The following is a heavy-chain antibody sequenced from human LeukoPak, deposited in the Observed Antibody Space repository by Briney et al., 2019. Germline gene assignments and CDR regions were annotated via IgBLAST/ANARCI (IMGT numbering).Heavy chain of an antibody. V-gene: IGHV1-8*01. D-gene: IGHD3-10*01. CDR1: GYTFTSYD. CDR2: MNPNSGNT. CDR3: ARGSVYYYGSGSYYNDY. J-gene: IGHJ4*02. Sequence: ASVKVSCKASGYTFTSYDINWVRQATGQGLEWMGWMNPNSGNTGYAQKFQGRVTMTRNTSISTAYMELSSLRSEDTAVYYCARGSVYYYGSGSYYNDYWGQGTLVTVSS.